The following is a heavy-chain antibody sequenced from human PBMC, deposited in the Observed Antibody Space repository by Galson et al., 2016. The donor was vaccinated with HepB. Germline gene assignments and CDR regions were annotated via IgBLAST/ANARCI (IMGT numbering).Heavy chain of an antibody. CDR3: ARETVDTVMYYYDGMDL. Sequence: SLRLSCAASGFSVISSSMSWVRQAPGQGLEWVSFIFADGTTRYADSTRYAESVKGRFTISRDDSKNTLYLQMNSLRAEDTAVYYCARETVDTVMYYYDGMDLWGQGTLVAVSS. J-gene: IGHJ5*02. V-gene: IGHV3-66*03. D-gene: IGHD5-18*01. CDR1: GFSVISSS. CDR2: IFADGTT.